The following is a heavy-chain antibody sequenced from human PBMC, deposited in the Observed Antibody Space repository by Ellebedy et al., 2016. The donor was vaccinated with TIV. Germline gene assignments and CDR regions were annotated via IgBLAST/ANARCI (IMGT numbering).Heavy chain of an antibody. D-gene: IGHD6-13*01. CDR1: GGSLTNHF. V-gene: IGHV4-59*11. J-gene: IGHJ2*01. CDR3: ARVAITAAVGGGFFDL. CDR2: IYYSGTT. Sequence: MPSETLSLTCTVSGGSLTNHFWSWIRQPPGKGLEWIASIYYSGTTNYNPYLQSRVTISVETSKNQISLTLMSSVSAADTAVYYCARVAITAAVGGGFFDLWGRGTLVTVSS.